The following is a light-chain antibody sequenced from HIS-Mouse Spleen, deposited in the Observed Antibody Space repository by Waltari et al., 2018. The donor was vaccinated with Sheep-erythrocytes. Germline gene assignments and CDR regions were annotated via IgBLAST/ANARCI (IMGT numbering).Light chain of an antibody. J-gene: IGLJ1*01. CDR1: SSHVGGYNY. V-gene: IGLV2-8*01. CDR3: SSYAGSNNYV. CDR2: EVS. Sequence: QSALTQPPSASGSPGQSVPISCPGTSSHVGGYNYVSWYQQHPGKAPKLMIYEVSKRPSGVPDRFSGSKSGNTASLTVSGLQAEDEADYYCSSYAGSNNYVFGTGTKVTVL.